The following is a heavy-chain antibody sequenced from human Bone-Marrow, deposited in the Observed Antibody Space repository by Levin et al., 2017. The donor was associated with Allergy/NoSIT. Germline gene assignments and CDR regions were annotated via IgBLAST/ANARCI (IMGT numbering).Heavy chain of an antibody. CDR3: ARMVYAINNGLFFFDY. D-gene: IGHD2-8*01. CDR2: IYYSGST. CDR1: GGSISSYY. V-gene: IGHV4-59*01. Sequence: SETLSLTCTVSGGSISSYYWSWIRQPPGKGLEWIGYIYYSGSTNYNPSLKSRVTISVDTSKNQFSLKLSSVTAADTAVYYCARMVYAINNGLFFFDYWGQGTLVTVSS. J-gene: IGHJ4*02.